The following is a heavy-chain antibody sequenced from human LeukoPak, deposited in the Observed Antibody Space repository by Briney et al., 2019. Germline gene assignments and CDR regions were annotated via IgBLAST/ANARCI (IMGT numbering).Heavy chain of an antibody. CDR3: TTNDAFDI. CDR2: IKRKADGRPT. J-gene: IGHJ3*02. Sequence: GGSLRLSCVASGFTFSDAWVSWVRQPPGKGLEWVGRIKRKADGRPTDYAAPVKGRFTISQDDSKHTLYLQMNSLKTEDTAMYYCTTNDAFDIWGQGTMVTVSS. V-gene: IGHV3-15*01. CDR1: GFTFSDAW.